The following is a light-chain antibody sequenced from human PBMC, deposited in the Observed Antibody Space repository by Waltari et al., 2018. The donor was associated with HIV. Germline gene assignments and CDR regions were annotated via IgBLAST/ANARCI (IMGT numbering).Light chain of an antibody. CDR1: ALPQQY. J-gene: IGLJ3*02. V-gene: IGLV3-25*03. CDR2: KDS. CDR3: HSADISGTHRV. Sequence: SYELTQPPSVSVSPGQTARITCSGAALPQQYAHWYQQKPGQAPVGVIYKDSERPSRIPVRLSGSRSGTTVTLTISGVQAEDEADYYCHSADISGTHRVFGGGTKLTVL.